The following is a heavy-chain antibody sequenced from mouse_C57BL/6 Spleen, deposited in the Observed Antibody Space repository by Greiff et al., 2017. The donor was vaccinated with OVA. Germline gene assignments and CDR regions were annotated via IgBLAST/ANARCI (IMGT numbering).Heavy chain of an antibody. D-gene: IGHD1-1*01. CDR2: IWSGGST. V-gene: IGHV2-2*01. CDR1: GFSLTSYG. Sequence: QVQLKESGPGLVQPSQSLSITCTVSGFSLTSYGVHWVRQSPGKGLEWLGVIWSGGSTDYNAAFISRLSISKDNSKSQVFFKMNSLQADDTAIYYCARRTTVVAPYYAMDYWGQGTSVTVSS. J-gene: IGHJ4*01. CDR3: ARRTTVVAPYYAMDY.